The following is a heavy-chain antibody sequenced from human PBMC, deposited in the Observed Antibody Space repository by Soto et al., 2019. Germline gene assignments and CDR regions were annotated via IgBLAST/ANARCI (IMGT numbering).Heavy chain of an antibody. CDR3: ARGHIVATILDY. CDR2: IDHSGTTI. V-gene: IGHV3-48*03. CDR1: GFIFSNYE. Sequence: VGSLRLSCAASGFIFSNYEMSWVRQAPGKGLEWVSYIDHSGTTIYYADSVKGRFTISRDNAKNSLFLQMNSLRAEDTAVYYCARGHIVATILDYWGQGTLVTVSS. J-gene: IGHJ4*02. D-gene: IGHD5-12*01.